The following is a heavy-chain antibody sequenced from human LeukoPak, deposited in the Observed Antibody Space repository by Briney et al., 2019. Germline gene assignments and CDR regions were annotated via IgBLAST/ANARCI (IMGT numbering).Heavy chain of an antibody. D-gene: IGHD6-19*01. V-gene: IGHV3-23*01. CDR3: AKDQWLVHIFDY. Sequence: SGGSLRLSCAASGFTFSSYAMSWVRQAPEKGLEWVSAISGSGGSTYYADSVKGRFTISRDNSKNTLYLQMNSLRAEDTAVYYCAKDQWLVHIFDYWGQGTLVTVSS. CDR2: ISGSGGST. CDR1: GFTFSSYA. J-gene: IGHJ4*02.